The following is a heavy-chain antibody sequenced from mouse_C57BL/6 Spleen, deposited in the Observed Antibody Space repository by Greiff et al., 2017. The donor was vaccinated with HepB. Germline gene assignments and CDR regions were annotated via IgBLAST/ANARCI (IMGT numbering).Heavy chain of an antibody. V-gene: IGHV1-69*01. D-gene: IGHD4-1*02. CDR2: IGPSDSYT. Sequence: QVQLQQPGAELVMPGASVKLSCKASGYTFTSYWMHWVKQRPGQGLEWIGEIGPSDSYTNYNHKFKGKSTLTVDKSSSTAYMQLISLTSEDAAVYNCERIPTGTGAMDYWGQGITVTVSS. CDR1: GYTFTSYW. J-gene: IGHJ4*01. CDR3: ERIPTGTGAMDY.